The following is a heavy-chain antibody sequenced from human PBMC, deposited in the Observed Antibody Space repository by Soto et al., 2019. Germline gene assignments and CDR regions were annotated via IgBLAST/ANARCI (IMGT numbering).Heavy chain of an antibody. V-gene: IGHV3-13*01. Sequence: GGSLRLSCAASGFTFSSYDMHWVRQATGKGLEWVSAIGTAGDTYYPGSVKGRFTISRENAKNSLYLQMNSLRAEDTAVYYCARGRYYDSSGYYRKRREFDYWGQGTLVTVSS. CDR3: ARGRYYDSSGYYRKRREFDY. D-gene: IGHD3-22*01. CDR1: GFTFSSYD. J-gene: IGHJ4*02. CDR2: IGTAGDT.